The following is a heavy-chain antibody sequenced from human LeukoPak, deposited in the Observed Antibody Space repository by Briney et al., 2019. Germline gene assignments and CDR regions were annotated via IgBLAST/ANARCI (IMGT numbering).Heavy chain of an antibody. CDR1: GGSFSGYY. CDR3: ARDGSYSAFDI. CDR2: INHSGST. D-gene: IGHD1-26*01. Sequence: SETLSLTCAVYGGSFSGYYWSWIRQPPGKGLEWIGEINHSGSTNYNPSLKSRVTISVDTSKNQSSLKLSSVTAADTAVYYCARDGSYSAFDIWGQGTMVTVSS. J-gene: IGHJ3*02. V-gene: IGHV4-34*01.